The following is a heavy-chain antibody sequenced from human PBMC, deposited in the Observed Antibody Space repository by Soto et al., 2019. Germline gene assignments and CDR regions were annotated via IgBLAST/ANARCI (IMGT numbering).Heavy chain of an antibody. CDR2: INAGNGNT. CDR1: GYTFTSYA. CDR3: ARTTVFDYYYYMDV. V-gene: IGHV1-3*01. J-gene: IGHJ6*03. D-gene: IGHD4-17*01. Sequence: QVQLVQSGAEVKKPGASVKVSCKASGYTFTSYAMHWVRQAPGQRHEWMGWINAGNGNTKYSQKFQGRVTITRDTSASTAYMELSSLRSEDTAVYYCARTTVFDYYYYMDVWGKGTTVTVSS.